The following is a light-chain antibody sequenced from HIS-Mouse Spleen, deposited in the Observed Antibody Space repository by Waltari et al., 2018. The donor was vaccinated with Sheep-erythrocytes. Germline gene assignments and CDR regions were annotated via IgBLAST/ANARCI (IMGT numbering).Light chain of an antibody. J-gene: IGKJ5*01. V-gene: IGKV2-24*01. CDR2: KIS. Sequence: DIVMTQTPLSSPVTLGQPASISCRSSQSLVHSDGNTYLSWLQQRPGQPPRLLIYKISNRFSGVPDRFSGSGSGTDFTLTISSLQPEDFATYYCQQANSFPITFGQGTRLEIK. CDR1: QSLVHSDGNTY. CDR3: QQANSFPIT.